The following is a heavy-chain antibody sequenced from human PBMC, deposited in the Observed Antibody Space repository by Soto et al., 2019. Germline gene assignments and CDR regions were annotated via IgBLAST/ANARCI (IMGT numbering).Heavy chain of an antibody. CDR3: ARTYYQWEALHYFDF. J-gene: IGHJ4*02. V-gene: IGHV1-69*01. CDR1: GGTFSRYG. CDR2: IIPIFGTT. Sequence: QVQLVQSGAEVKKPGSSVKVSCTAYGGTFSRYGFTWVRQDPGQGFQWMGGIIPIFGTTHYEQNFQGRLSITADESTSTVYMELSSLRSDDTAIYFCARTYYQWEALHYFDFWGQGTLVTVSS. D-gene: IGHD1-26*01.